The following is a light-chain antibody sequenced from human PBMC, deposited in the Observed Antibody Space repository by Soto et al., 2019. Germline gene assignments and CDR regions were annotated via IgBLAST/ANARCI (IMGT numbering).Light chain of an antibody. CDR3: SSYTSKSTLV. V-gene: IGLV2-14*01. CDR2: EVS. Sequence: QSALTQPASVSGSPGQSITISCSGTRSDVGGYNFVSWYQHHPGKAPKLMIYEVSNRPSGVSNRFSGSKSGNTASLTISGLQAEDEADYYCSSYTSKSTLVFGGGTKLTVL. CDR1: RSDVGGYNF. J-gene: IGLJ2*01.